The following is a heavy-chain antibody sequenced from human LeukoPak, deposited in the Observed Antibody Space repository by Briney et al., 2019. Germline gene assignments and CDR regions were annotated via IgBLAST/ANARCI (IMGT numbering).Heavy chain of an antibody. CDR2: IYYSGTT. Sequence: SETLSLTCTVSGGSISNYYWSWIRQPPGKGLEWIGYIYYSGTTSYSPSLKSRVTISVDTSKNQFSLKLSSVTAADTAVYYCARGNPPYYDFWSGEYYYYYGMDVWGQGTTVTVSS. CDR3: ARGNPPYYDFWSGEYYYYYGMDV. V-gene: IGHV4-59*12. CDR1: GGSISNYY. J-gene: IGHJ6*02. D-gene: IGHD3-3*01.